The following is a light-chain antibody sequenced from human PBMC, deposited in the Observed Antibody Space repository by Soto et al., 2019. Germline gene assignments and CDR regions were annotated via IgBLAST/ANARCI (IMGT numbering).Light chain of an antibody. J-gene: IGKJ4*01. CDR3: QQYYSTPLT. CDR1: QSVLYSSNNKNY. V-gene: IGKV4-1*01. Sequence: DIVMTQSPDSLAVSLGERATINCKSSQSVLYSSNNKNYLAWYQQKPGQPPNLLIYWASTRKSGVPDRFSGNGSGTDFTLTISSLQAEDVAVYYCQQYYSTPLTFDGGTKVEIK. CDR2: WAS.